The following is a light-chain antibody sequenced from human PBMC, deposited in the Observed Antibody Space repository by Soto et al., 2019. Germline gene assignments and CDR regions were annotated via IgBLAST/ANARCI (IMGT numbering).Light chain of an antibody. CDR3: QQYKTYPLT. V-gene: IGKV1-16*01. CDR2: SVS. CDR1: QDIGNS. J-gene: IGKJ4*02. Sequence: DIQMAQSPSSLSASVGDTVTLTCRASQDIGNSLAWLQQKPGRAPKSLISSVSSLQSGVPSRFSGSRYGADFPLTISNLQPEDFATYYCQQYKTYPLTFGGGTKVEIK.